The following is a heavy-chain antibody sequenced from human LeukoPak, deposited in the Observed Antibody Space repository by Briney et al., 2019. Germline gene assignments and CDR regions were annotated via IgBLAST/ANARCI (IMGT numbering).Heavy chain of an antibody. D-gene: IGHD3-10*01. CDR2: IYYSGSI. V-gene: IGHV4-59*01. J-gene: IGHJ5*02. CDR3: ARWVGESWFDP. Sequence: SETLSLTCTVSGGSISSYYWSWIRQPPGKGLEWIGYIYYSGSINYNPSLKSRVTISVDTSKNQFSLKLSSVTAADTAVYYCARWVGESWFDPWGQGTLVTVSS. CDR1: GGSISSYY.